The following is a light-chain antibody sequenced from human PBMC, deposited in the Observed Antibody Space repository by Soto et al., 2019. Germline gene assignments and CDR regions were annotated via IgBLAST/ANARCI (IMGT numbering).Light chain of an antibody. CDR2: AVS. CDR1: QGINNW. J-gene: IGKJ4*01. Sequence: DIQITQSPCSLSASVRDRGTITFRASQGINNWLAWYQQKPGKAPELLIYAVSYLQSGVPSRFSGSGSGTDFTLTISSLQPEDFATYFCKQSSAFPLTFGGGTKVDIK. V-gene: IGKV1-12*01. CDR3: KQSSAFPLT.